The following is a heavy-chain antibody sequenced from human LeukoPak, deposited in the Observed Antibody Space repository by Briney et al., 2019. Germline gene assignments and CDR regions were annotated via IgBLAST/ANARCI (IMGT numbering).Heavy chain of an antibody. CDR3: ARVEYSSSPGADFDY. Sequence: ASVKVSCKASGYTFTSYHMHWVRQAPGQGLEWMGIINPSGGSTSYAQKFQGRVTMTRDTSTSTVYMELSSLRSEDTAVYYCARVEYSSSPGADFDYWGQGTLVTVSS. CDR2: INPSGGST. CDR1: GYTFTSYH. D-gene: IGHD6-6*01. V-gene: IGHV1-46*01. J-gene: IGHJ4*02.